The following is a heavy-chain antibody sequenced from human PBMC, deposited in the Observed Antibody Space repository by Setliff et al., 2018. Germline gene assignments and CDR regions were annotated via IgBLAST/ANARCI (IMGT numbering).Heavy chain of an antibody. CDR2: FDPEDGET. Sequence: ASVKVSCKASGYTFTSYDINWVRQATGQGLEWMGGFDPEDGETIYAQKFQGRVTMTEDTSTDTAYMELSSLRSEDTAVYYCATSVSWIQLVLYPQGHPEPFDYWGQGTLVTVSS. CDR1: GYTFTSYD. CDR3: ATSVSWIQLVLYPQGHPEPFDY. D-gene: IGHD5-18*01. J-gene: IGHJ4*02. V-gene: IGHV1-24*01.